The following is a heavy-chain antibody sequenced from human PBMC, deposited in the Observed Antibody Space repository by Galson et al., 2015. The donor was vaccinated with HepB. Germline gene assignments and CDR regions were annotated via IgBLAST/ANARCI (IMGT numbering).Heavy chain of an antibody. Sequence: SVKVSCKASGGTFSSYAISWVRQAPGQGLEWMGGIIPIFGTANYAQKFQGRVTITADESTSTAYMELSSLRSEDTAVYYCARRAYDSSGPPVPPPSGMDVWGQGTTVTVSS. CDR2: IIPIFGTA. CDR1: GGTFSSYA. CDR3: ARRAYDSSGPPVPPPSGMDV. V-gene: IGHV1-69*13. J-gene: IGHJ6*02. D-gene: IGHD3-22*01.